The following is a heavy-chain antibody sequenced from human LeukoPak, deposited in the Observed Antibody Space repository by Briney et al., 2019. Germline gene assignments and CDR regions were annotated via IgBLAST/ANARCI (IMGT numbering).Heavy chain of an antibody. J-gene: IGHJ4*02. Sequence: SETLSLTCTVSGGSISSYYWSWIRQPAGKGLEWIGRIYTSGSTNYNPSLKSRVTMSVDTSKNQFSLKLSSVTAADTAVYYCARGRKGGNYDILTGYYPMANYFDYWGQGTLVTVSS. CDR2: IYTSGST. V-gene: IGHV4-4*07. CDR1: GGSISSYY. D-gene: IGHD3-9*01. CDR3: ARGRKGGNYDILTGYYPMANYFDY.